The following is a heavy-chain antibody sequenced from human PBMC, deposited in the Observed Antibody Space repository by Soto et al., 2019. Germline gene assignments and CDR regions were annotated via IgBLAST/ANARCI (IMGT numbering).Heavy chain of an antibody. V-gene: IGHV2-5*01. CDR1: GFSLTTSGVA. CDR3: AHGVFTIYYAIDV. CDR2: IYWNDDK. Sequence: QITLKESGPTLVKPTQTLTLTCTFSGFSLTTSGVAVGWIRQSPGKALEWLALIYWNDDKRYSPSLNNMLTIAKDTSQNQVVLTMTNMDPVDTAAYYCAHGVFTIYYAIDVWGQGTTVTVSS. D-gene: IGHD3-3*01. J-gene: IGHJ6*02.